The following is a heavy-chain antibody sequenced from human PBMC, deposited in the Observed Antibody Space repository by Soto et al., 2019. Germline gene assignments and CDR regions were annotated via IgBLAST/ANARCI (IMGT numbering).Heavy chain of an antibody. CDR3: ARGLVGAAY. CDR2: INHSGST. D-gene: IGHD1-26*01. V-gene: IGHV4-34*01. J-gene: IGHJ4*02. CDR1: GGSFSGYY. Sequence: PXGTLALTFAVYGGSFSGYYWSWIRQPPGKGLEWIGEINHSGSTNYNPSLKSRVTISVGTSKNQFSLKLSSVTAADTAVYYCARGLVGAAYWGQGTLVTVSS.